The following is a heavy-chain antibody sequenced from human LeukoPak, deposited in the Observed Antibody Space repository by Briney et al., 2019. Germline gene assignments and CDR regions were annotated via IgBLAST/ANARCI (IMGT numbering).Heavy chain of an antibody. CDR3: ARELTYADY. V-gene: IGHV4-30-4*02. D-gene: IGHD4/OR15-4a*01. Sequence: ASDTLSLTCTVSGGSISSGDYYWSWIRQPPGKGLEWIGYIYYSGSTYYNPSLKSRVTMSVDTSKNQFSLKLSSVTAADTAVYYCARELTYADYWGQGTLVTVSS. J-gene: IGHJ4*02. CDR1: GGSISSGDYY. CDR2: IYYSGST.